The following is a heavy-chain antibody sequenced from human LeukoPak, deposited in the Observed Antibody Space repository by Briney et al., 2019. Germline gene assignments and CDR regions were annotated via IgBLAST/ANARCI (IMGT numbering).Heavy chain of an antibody. D-gene: IGHD2-2*01. Sequence: SETLSLTCTVSGGSISSYYWSWIRQPPGKGLEWIGYIYYSGSTNYNPSLKSRVTISVDTSKNQFSLKLSSVTAADTAVYYCARIQLDAFDIWGQGTMVTVSS. CDR1: GGSISSYY. V-gene: IGHV4-59*01. J-gene: IGHJ3*02. CDR3: ARIQLDAFDI. CDR2: IYYSGST.